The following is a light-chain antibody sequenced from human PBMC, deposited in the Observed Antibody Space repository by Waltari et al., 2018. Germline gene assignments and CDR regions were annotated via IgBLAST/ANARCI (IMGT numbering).Light chain of an antibody. V-gene: IGKV1-33*01. CDR1: QDISIY. CDR3: QQYKDLPRT. Sequence: DIQMTQSPSSMSASVGDRVSITCQASQDISIYLSWYQQKPGKAPKVLIYDASTLETGVPSRFTGSRSGTDFTFTISSLQPEDIATYYCQQYKDLPRTFGQGTKVEIK. J-gene: IGKJ1*01. CDR2: DAS.